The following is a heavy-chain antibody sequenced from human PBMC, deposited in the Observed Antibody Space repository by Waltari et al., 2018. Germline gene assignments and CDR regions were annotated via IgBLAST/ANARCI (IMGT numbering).Heavy chain of an antibody. CDR1: GFAFSSYG. CDR3: AKGRVGDG. CDR2: IWYDGSNK. J-gene: IGHJ4*02. Sequence: QVQLVESGGGVVQPGRSLRLSGAAAGFAFSSYGMHWVRQAQGKGLEWVAVIWYDGSNKSYADSVKGRFTISRDNSKNTLYLQMNSLRAEDTAVYYCAKGRVGDGWGQGTLVTVSS. V-gene: IGHV3-33*06.